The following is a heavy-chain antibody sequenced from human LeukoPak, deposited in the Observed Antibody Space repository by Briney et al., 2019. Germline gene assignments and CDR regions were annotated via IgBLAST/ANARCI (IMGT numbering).Heavy chain of an antibody. V-gene: IGHV3-48*01. D-gene: IGHD5-24*01. CDR2: ISSSSSTM. J-gene: IGHJ4*02. CDR1: GFTFSSSS. CDR3: ARDRGRDGYNFDY. Sequence: PGGSLRLSCATSGFTFSSSSMNWVHQAPGKGLEWVSYISSSSSTMYYADSVRGRFTISRDNAKNSLYLQMNSLRAEDTAVYYCARDRGRDGYNFDYWGQGTLVTVSS.